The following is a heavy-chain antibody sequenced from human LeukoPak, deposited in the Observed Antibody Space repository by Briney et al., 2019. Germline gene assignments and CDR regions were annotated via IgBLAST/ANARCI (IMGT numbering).Heavy chain of an antibody. CDR1: GYTFTSYY. CDR2: INPSGGST. CDR3: ARGRSIAARDNWFDP. V-gene: IGHV1-46*01. J-gene: IGHJ5*02. Sequence: GASVKVSCKASGYTFTSYYMHWVRQAPGQGLEWMGIINPSGGSTSYAQKFQGRVTMTRDTSTSTAYMELSRLRSDDTAVYYCARGRSIAARDNWFDPWGQGTLVTVSS. D-gene: IGHD6-6*01.